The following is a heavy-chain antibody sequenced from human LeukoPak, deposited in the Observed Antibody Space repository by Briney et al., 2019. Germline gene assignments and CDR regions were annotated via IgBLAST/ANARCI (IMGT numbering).Heavy chain of an antibody. D-gene: IGHD4-17*01. Sequence: PSETLSLTCTVSGGSISSYYWSWVRQPPGEGLEWIGYIYYSGSTNYTPSLKSLVTISVDTSNNQFSLNLSSVTAADTAVYYCARRRRVTVTKGGDYFDYWGQGTLVTVSS. V-gene: IGHV4-59*08. CDR3: ARRRRVTVTKGGDYFDY. CDR2: IYYSGST. J-gene: IGHJ4*02. CDR1: GGSISSYY.